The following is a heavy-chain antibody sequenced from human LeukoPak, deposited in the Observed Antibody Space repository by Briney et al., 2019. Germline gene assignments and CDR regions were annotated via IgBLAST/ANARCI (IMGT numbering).Heavy chain of an antibody. CDR2: ISYDGSNK. CDR3: ARGEDYYGSGRSTGNWFDP. J-gene: IGHJ5*02. V-gene: IGHV3-30*19. D-gene: IGHD3-10*01. Sequence: GGSLRLSCAASGFTFSSSGMHWVRQAPRKGLEWVAVISYDGSNKYYADSVKGRFTISRDNSKNTLYLQMNSLRAEDTAVYYCARGEDYYGSGRSTGNWFDPWGQGTLVTVSS. CDR1: GFTFSSSG.